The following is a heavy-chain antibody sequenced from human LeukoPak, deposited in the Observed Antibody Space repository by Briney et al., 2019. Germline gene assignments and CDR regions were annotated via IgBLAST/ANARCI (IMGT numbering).Heavy chain of an antibody. CDR2: IYYSGST. CDR1: GGSISSYY. V-gene: IGHV4-59*01. CDR3: ARGTYNPHWFDP. Sequence: SETLSLTCTVSGGSISSYYWSWIRQPPGKGLEWIGYIYYSGSTNYNPSLKSRVTISVDTSKNQFSLKLSSVTAADTAVYYCARGTYNPHWFDPWGQGTLVTVSS. J-gene: IGHJ5*02. D-gene: IGHD1-14*01.